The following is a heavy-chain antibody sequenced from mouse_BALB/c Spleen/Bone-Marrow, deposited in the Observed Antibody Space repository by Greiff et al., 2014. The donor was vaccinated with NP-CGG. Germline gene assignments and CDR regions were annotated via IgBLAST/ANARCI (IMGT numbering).Heavy chain of an antibody. CDR1: GFSLTNYG. CDR2: IWADGST. J-gene: IGHJ4*01. V-gene: IGHV2-9*02. CDR3: ARITTATGAIDY. D-gene: IGHD1-2*01. Sequence: VQLVESGPGLVAPSQSLSITCTVSGFSLTNYGVHWVRQPPGKGLEWLGVIWADGSTNYNSALMSRLSISKDNSKSQVFFKMNSLQTDDTAMYYCARITTATGAIDYWGQGTSVTVSS.